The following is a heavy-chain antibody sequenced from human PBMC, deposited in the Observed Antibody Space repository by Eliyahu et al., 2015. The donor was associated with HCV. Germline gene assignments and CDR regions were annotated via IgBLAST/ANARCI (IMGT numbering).Heavy chain of an antibody. J-gene: IGHJ5*02. CDR3: ASGGGGIAVAGTGGWFDP. D-gene: IGHD6-19*01. CDR1: GGSITTYY. CDR2: IHYSGST. V-gene: IGHV4-59*01. Sequence: QVQLQESGPGLVKPSETLSLTCTVSGGSITTYYWSWIRQPPGKGLGWIWYIHYSGSTNYNPSLKSRVTISLDTSKNQFSLKLTSVTAADTAVYYCASGGGGIAVAGTGGWFDPWGQGTLVTVSS.